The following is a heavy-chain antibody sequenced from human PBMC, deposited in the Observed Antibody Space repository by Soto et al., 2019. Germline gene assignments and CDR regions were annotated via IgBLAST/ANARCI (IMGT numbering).Heavy chain of an antibody. CDR2: IGGTDGDSDGVP. CDR3: MKRGGYWGDVDF. V-gene: IGHV3-23*01. Sequence: VQLLASGGDLVQPGGSLRLSCVASGFILNNYAMSWVRQAPGKGLEWVSTIGGTDGDSDGVPWYKDSVKGRFTISRDSTANTLVLHMDKLIEENTALYCGMKRGGYWGDVDFWGQGTTVVVSS. D-gene: IGHD7-27*01. J-gene: IGHJ3*01. CDR1: GFILNNYA.